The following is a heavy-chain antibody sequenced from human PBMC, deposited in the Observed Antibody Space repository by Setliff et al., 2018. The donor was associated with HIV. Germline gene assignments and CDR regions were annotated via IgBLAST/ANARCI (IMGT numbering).Heavy chain of an antibody. CDR3: ARPIMIFGVVIIGPSGWFDP. J-gene: IGHJ5*02. Sequence: SETLSLTGTVAGDSSSSHYWSWIRQPPGKGLEWIGSSSYSGSTYYSPSFKSRITMSVDTSTNQLSLNLTSVTAADTAVYYCARPIMIFGVVIIGPSGWFDPWGQGPLVTVSS. D-gene: IGHD3-3*01. V-gene: IGHV4-59*04. CDR1: GDSSSSHY. CDR2: SSYSGST.